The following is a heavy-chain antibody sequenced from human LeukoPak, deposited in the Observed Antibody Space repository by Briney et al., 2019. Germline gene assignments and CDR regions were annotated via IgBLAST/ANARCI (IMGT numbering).Heavy chain of an antibody. J-gene: IGHJ4*02. D-gene: IGHD3-22*01. CDR3: AKETYYYDSSGYSITKYYFDY. CDR2: ISGSGGST. Sequence: GGSLRLSCAASGFTFSSYAMSWVRQAPGKGLGWVSAISGSGGSTYYADSVKGRFTISRDNSKNTLYLQMNSLRAEDTAVYYCAKETYYYDSSGYSITKYYFDYWGQGTLVAVSS. V-gene: IGHV3-23*01. CDR1: GFTFSSYA.